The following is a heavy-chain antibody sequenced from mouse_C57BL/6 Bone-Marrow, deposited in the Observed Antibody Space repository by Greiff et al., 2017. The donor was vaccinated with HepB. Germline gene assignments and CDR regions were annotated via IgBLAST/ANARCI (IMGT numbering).Heavy chain of an antibody. Sequence: SSFNLSFNSSFYTFTIYWMDLVNHIPLPFLEWIGNIYPSDSETHYNQKFKDKATLTVDKSSSTAYMQLSSLTSEDSAVYYCARSGYGNPRASYWYFDVWGTGTTVTVSS. D-gene: IGHD2-10*02. CDR3: ARSGYGNPRASYWYFDV. J-gene: IGHJ1*03. CDR2: IYPSDSET. CDR1: FYTFTIYW. V-gene: IGHV1-61*01.